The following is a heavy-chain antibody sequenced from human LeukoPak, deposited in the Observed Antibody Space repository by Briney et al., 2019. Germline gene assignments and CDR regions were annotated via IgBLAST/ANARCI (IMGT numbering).Heavy chain of an antibody. J-gene: IGHJ4*02. D-gene: IGHD2-21*02. V-gene: IGHV1-69*13. CDR2: IIPIFGTA. Sequence: SVKVSCKASGGTFSSYAISWVRQAPGQGLEWMGGIIPIFGTANYAQKFQGRVTITADESTSTAYMELSSLRSEDTAVYYCARDSLGWRPFDYWGQGTLVTVSS. CDR3: ARDSLGWRPFDY. CDR1: GGTFSSYA.